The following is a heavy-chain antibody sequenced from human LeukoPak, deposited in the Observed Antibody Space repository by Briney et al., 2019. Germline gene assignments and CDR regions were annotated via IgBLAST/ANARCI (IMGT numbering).Heavy chain of an antibody. CDR1: GYTFINYD. J-gene: IGHJ4*02. V-gene: IGHV1-18*01. CDR3: AKYPYFYDSSGSPYNSYFFDY. D-gene: IGHD3-22*01. CDR2: ISAYNGNT. Sequence: VASVKVSCKASGYTFINYDITWVRQAPGQGLEWMGWISAYNGNTAYAQNLQGRVTMTTDTSTTTAYMELRSLRSDDTAVYYCAKYPYFYDSSGSPYNSYFFDYRGQGTLVTVSS.